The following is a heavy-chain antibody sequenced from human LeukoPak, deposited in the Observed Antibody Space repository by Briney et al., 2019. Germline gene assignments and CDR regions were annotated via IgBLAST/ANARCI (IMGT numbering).Heavy chain of an antibody. CDR2: IYSGGST. J-gene: IGHJ6*02. Sequence: GGSLRLSCAASGFTFSSYAMSWVRQAPGKGLEWVSVIYSGGSTYYADSVKGRFTISRDNSKNTLYLQMNSLRAEDTAVYYCARDRGYYYDSSGTYYYYYYGMDVWGQGTTVTVSS. V-gene: IGHV3-66*01. CDR3: ARDRGYYYDSSGTYYYYYYGMDV. CDR1: GFTFSSYA. D-gene: IGHD3-22*01.